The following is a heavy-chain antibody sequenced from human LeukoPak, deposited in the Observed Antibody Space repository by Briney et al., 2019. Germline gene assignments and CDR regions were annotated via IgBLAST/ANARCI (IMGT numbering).Heavy chain of an antibody. V-gene: IGHV4-59*01. CDR3: ARDRPGGSSLDY. D-gene: IGHD6-13*01. Sequence: SETLSLTCAVYGGSFSGYYWSWIRQPPGKGLEWIGYISYTGSTDYIPSLKSRVTILIDTSKNQFSLNLSSVTAADTAVYYCARDRPGGSSLDYWGQGTLVTVSS. CDR1: GGSFSGYY. CDR2: ISYTGST. J-gene: IGHJ4*02.